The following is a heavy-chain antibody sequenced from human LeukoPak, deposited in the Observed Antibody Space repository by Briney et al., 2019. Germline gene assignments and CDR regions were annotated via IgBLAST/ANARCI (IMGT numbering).Heavy chain of an antibody. CDR3: ARVVYGDLYFDY. D-gene: IGHD4-17*01. J-gene: IGHJ4*02. V-gene: IGHV3-74*01. CDR1: GFTFSSYW. Sequence: GGSLRLSCAASGFTFSSYWIHWVRQAPGKGLVWVSRINSDGSSTSYADSVKGRFTLSRDNAKNTLYLQMNSLRAEDTAVYFCARVVYGDLYFDYWGQGTLVTVSS. CDR2: INSDGSST.